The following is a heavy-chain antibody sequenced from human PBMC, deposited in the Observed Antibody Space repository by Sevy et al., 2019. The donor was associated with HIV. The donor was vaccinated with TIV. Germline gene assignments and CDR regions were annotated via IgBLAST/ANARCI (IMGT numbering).Heavy chain of an antibody. CDR3: ARGAGYGDSYDAFDI. CDR1: GGSISSGGYY. V-gene: IGHV4-31*03. D-gene: IGHD4-17*01. CDR2: IYYSGST. Sequence: SETLSLTCTVSGGSISSGGYYWSWIRQHPGKGLEWIGYIYYSGSTYYNPSLKSRVTIAVDTSKNQFSLNLRSVTAADTAVYYCARGAGYGDSYDAFDIWGQGTMVTVSS. J-gene: IGHJ3*02.